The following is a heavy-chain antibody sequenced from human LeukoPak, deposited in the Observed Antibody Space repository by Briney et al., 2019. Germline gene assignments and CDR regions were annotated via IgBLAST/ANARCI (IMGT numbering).Heavy chain of an antibody. CDR2: ISYDGSNK. V-gene: IGHV3-30-3*01. Sequence: GGSLRLSCAASGFTFSSYAMHWVRQAPGKGLEWVAVISYDGSNKYYADSVKGRFTISRDNSKNTLYLQMNSLRAEDTAVYYCARDLRITMIVVVKDGAFDIWGQGTMVTVSS. D-gene: IGHD3-22*01. CDR3: ARDLRITMIVVVKDGAFDI. CDR1: GFTFSSYA. J-gene: IGHJ3*02.